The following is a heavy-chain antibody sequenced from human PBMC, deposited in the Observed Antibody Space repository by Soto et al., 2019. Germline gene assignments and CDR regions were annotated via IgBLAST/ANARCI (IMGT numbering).Heavy chain of an antibody. CDR2: IYYSGST. V-gene: IGHV4-59*08. Sequence: SVTLSLTCTIPSGSIRSYYWSWIRQPPGKGLEWIGYIYYSGSTNYNPSLKSRVTISVDTSKNQFSLKLSSVTAADTAVYYCARRKVNFDYWGQGTLVTVS. J-gene: IGHJ4*02. CDR3: ARRKVNFDY. D-gene: IGHD2-21*01. CDR1: SGSIRSYY.